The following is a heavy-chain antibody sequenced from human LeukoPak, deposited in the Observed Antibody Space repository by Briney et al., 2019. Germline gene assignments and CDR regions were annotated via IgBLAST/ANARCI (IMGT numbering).Heavy chain of an antibody. D-gene: IGHD4-11*01. CDR1: GGSISSGGYY. CDR3: ARDAATVTPDYYYYYGMDV. J-gene: IGHJ6*02. Sequence: SETLSLTCTVSGGSISSGGYYWSWIRQHPGKGLEWIGYIYYSGSTYYNPSLKSRVTISVDTSKNQFSLKLSSVTAADTAVYYCARDAATVTPDYYYYYGMDVWGQGTTVTVSS. CDR2: IYYSGST. V-gene: IGHV4-31*03.